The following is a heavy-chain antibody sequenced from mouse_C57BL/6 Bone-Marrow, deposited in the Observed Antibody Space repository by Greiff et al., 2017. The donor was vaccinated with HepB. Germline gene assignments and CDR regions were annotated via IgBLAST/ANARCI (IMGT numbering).Heavy chain of an antibody. CDR3: ARSYSNPYYYAMDY. V-gene: IGHV5-16*01. J-gene: IGHJ4*01. Sequence: EVQLVASEGGLVQPGSSMKLSCPASGFTFSDYYMAWVRQVPEKGLEWVANINYDGSSTYYLDSLKSRFIISRDNAKNILYLQMSSLKSEDTATYYCARSYSNPYYYAMDYWGQGTSVTVSS. CDR1: GFTFSDYY. D-gene: IGHD2-5*01. CDR2: INYDGSST.